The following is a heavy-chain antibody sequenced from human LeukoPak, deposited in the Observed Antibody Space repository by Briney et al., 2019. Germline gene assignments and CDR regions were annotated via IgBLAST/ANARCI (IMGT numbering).Heavy chain of an antibody. J-gene: IGHJ4*02. CDR2: INRAGSST. CDR3: ARDLSARFYGYFYY. Sequence: RGPLTLSCVSSRFTLTSYWMHWLRQPPPTGPAGVSRINRAGSSTSYAASLKDRLTISSDNAKNTLHLHLNTPTTHDTAVYYCARDLSARFYGYFYYWRQATLVTVPS. V-gene: IGHV3-74*01. D-gene: IGHD3-3*01. CDR1: RFTLTSYW.